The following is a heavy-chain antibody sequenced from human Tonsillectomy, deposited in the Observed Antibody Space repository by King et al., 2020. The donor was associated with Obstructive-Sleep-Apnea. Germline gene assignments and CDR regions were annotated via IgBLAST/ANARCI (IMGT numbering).Heavy chain of an antibody. CDR1: GFTFSNAG. D-gene: IGHD4-17*01. CDR2: IKSKTDAGTT. J-gene: IGHJ6*02. V-gene: IGHV3-15*01. Sequence: VQLVESGGGLVKPGGSLRLSCAASGFTFSNAGMRWVRQAPGKGLEWVGRIKSKTDAGTTDYAAPVKGRLTISRDDSKNTLYLQMNSLKTEDTAVYYCTTGYGDPYYYYGMDVWGQGTTVTVSS. CDR3: TTGYGDPYYYYGMDV.